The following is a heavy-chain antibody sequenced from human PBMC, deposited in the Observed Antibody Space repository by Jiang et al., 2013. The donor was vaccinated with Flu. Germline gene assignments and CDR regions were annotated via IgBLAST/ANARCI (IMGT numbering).Heavy chain of an antibody. CDR1: GGSFSGYF. V-gene: IGHV4-34*01. J-gene: IGHJ6*02. CDR2: INHSGST. CDR3: ARVSYYDILTGYYNYTITGYYYYGMDV. D-gene: IGHD3-9*01. Sequence: LLKPSETLSLTCAVYGGSFSGYFWSWLRQPPGKGLEWIGEINHSGSTNYNPSLKSRVTISVDTSKNQFSLRLSSVTAADTAVYYCARVSYYDILTGYYNYTITGYYYYGMDVWGQGTTVTV.